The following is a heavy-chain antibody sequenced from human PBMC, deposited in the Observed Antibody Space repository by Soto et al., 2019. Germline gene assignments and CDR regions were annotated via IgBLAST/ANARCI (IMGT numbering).Heavy chain of an antibody. CDR2: ISGSNGDST. Sequence: EVQLLESGGGLVQPGESLRLSCAASGFTFSNSAMTWVRQTPGKGLEWVSTISGSNGDSTYYADSVKGRFTISRDNSKNTLYLQMNSLRAEDTAVYNCVKHNWNHLGWFDPWGQGTLVTVSS. D-gene: IGHD1-20*01. CDR1: GFTFSNSA. J-gene: IGHJ5*02. CDR3: VKHNWNHLGWFDP. V-gene: IGHV3-23*01.